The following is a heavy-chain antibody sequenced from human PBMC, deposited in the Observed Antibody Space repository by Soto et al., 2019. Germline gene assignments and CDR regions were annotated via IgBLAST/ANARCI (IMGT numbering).Heavy chain of an antibody. Sequence: SGPTLVKPTQTLTLTCTFSGFSLSTSGVGVGWIRQPPGKALEWLALIYWDDDKRYSPSLKSRLTITKDTSKNQVVLTMTNMDPVDTATYYCAHRPIPHIVVVPAAMGWFDPWGQGTLVTVSS. V-gene: IGHV2-5*02. CDR1: GFSLSTSGVG. CDR2: IYWDDDK. CDR3: AHRPIPHIVVVPAAMGWFDP. D-gene: IGHD2-2*01. J-gene: IGHJ5*02.